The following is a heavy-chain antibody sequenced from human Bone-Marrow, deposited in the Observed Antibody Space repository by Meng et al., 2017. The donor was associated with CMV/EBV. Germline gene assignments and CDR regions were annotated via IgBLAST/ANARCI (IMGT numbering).Heavy chain of an antibody. D-gene: IGHD2-2*01. CDR3: ARHKVVPTATHPYNYYGMDV. CDR1: GGTFSSYA. Sequence: SVKVSCKASGGTFSSYAISWVRQAPGQGLEWMGGIITILGIANYAQKLQGRVTITSDKSTRTAYMELSSLRSEDTAVHYCARHKVVPTATHPYNYYGMDVWGQGTTVTVSS. J-gene: IGHJ6*02. CDR2: IITILGIA. V-gene: IGHV1-69*10.